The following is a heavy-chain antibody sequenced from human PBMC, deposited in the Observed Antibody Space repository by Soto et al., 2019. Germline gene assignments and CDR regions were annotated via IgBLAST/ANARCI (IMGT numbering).Heavy chain of an antibody. D-gene: IGHD6-6*01. CDR1: GGSISNYY. J-gene: IGHJ4*02. Sequence: SQTRSLTCTVSGGSISNYYWSWIRQPPGKGLEWIGYIYYSGSTNNNTSLKSRVTISVDTSKNQFSLKLTSVIAVDTAVYYCASSGFVARFGYWGQGTQVTVSS. CDR3: ASSGFVARFGY. CDR2: IYYSGST. V-gene: IGHV4-59*01.